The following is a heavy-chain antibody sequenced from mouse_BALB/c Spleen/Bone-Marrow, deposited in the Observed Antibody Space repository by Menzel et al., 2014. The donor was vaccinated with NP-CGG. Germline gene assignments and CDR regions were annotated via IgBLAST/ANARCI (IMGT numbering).Heavy chain of an antibody. Sequence: VKLQESGAELAKPGASVKMSCKASGYTFTSYWMHWVKQRPGQGLEWIGYINPSTGYTEYNQKFKDKATLTADKSSSTAYMQLSSLTSEDCAVYYCARDWYFDVWGAGTTVTVSS. CDR3: ARDWYFDV. CDR1: GYTFTSYW. CDR2: INPSTGYT. J-gene: IGHJ1*01. V-gene: IGHV1-7*01.